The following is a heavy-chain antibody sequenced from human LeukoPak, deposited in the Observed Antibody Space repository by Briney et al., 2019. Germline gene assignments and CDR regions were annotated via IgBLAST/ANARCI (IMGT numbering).Heavy chain of an antibody. V-gene: IGHV1-2*02. J-gene: IGHJ4*02. Sequence: ASVKVSCKASGYTFICYYIHWVRQAPGQGLEWRGWINPNSGGTNYAQKFQGRVTMTRDTSISTAYMELSRLISDDTAVYHCARAHCSSTNCYQFDYWGQGTLVTVSS. CDR3: ARAHCSSTNCYQFDY. CDR1: GYTFICYY. CDR2: INPNSGGT. D-gene: IGHD2-2*01.